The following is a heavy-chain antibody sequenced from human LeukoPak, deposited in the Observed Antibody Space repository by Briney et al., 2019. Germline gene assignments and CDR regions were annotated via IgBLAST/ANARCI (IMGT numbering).Heavy chain of an antibody. V-gene: IGHV4-61*02. CDR3: ARGVTAAGHFDY. CDR2: IYTSGST. CDR1: GGSISSSSYY. D-gene: IGHD6-13*01. Sequence: PSETLSLTCTVSGGSISSSSYYWSWIRQPAGKGLEWIGCIYTSGSTTYNPSLKSRVTISVDTSKNQFSLILSSVTATDTALYYCARGVTAAGHFDYWGQGTLVTVSS. J-gene: IGHJ4*02.